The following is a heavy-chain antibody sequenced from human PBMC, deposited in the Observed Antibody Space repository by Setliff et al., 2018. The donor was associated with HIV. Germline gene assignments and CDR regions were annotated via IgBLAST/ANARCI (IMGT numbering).Heavy chain of an antibody. CDR3: ARERHSSHWYSGWFDP. CDR1: GYTFTAYG. V-gene: IGHV1-46*01. J-gene: IGHJ5*02. D-gene: IGHD6-13*01. Sequence: VASVKVSCKPSGYTFTAYGLSWVRQAPGQGLEWMGIINPSGGSTSHAQKFQGRVTMTRDTSTTTVYMELSSLTSEDTAIYYCARERHSSHWYSGWFDPWGQGTLVTVSS. CDR2: INPSGGST.